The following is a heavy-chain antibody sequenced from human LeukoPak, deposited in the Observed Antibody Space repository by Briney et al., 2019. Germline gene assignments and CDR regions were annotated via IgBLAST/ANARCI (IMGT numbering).Heavy chain of an antibody. CDR2: IKQDESEK. V-gene: IGHV3-7*01. CDR1: GFTFSSYW. CDR3: ARDRRWTATTVTYFDY. Sequence: GGSLRLSCAASGFTFSSYWMTWVRQAPGKGLEWVANIKQDESEKYYVDSVRGRFTISRDNTKNSLYLQVNSLRAEDTAVYYCARDRRWTATTVTYFDYWGQGTLVTVSS. J-gene: IGHJ4*02. D-gene: IGHD4-11*01.